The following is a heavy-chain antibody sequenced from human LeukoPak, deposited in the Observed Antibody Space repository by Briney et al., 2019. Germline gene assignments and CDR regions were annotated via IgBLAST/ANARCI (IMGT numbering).Heavy chain of an antibody. D-gene: IGHD3-3*01. V-gene: IGHV3-21*01. CDR1: GFTFSSYS. J-gene: IGHJ4*02. Sequence: GGSLRLSCAASGFTFSSYSMNWVRQAPGKGLELVSSISSSSSYIYYADSVKGRFTISRDNAKNSLYLQMNSLRAEDTAVYYCARGLTYYDFWSGYYTIDYWGQGTLVTVSS. CDR2: ISSSSSYI. CDR3: ARGLTYYDFWSGYYTIDY.